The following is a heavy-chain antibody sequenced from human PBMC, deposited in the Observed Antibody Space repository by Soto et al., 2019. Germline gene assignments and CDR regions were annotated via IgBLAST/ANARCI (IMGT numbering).Heavy chain of an antibody. CDR1: GYTFPHHY. CDR2: ITPFNGDV. CDR3: ATGGAGPAPFTWELPDH. Sequence: XVKVSCKASGYTFPHHYLHWVRQAPGQALEWMGWITPFNGDVNYAQKFQERVTITRDRSLNTAYMEMSSLKSEEPAMYYCATGGAGPAPFTWELPDHWGQGTLVTVSS. J-gene: IGHJ4*02. V-gene: IGHV1-45*02. D-gene: IGHD1-26*01.